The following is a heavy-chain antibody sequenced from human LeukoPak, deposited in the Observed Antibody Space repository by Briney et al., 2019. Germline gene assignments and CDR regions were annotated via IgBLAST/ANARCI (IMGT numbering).Heavy chain of an antibody. CDR3: GRGLNWNYPYAFDI. V-gene: IGHV1-69*05. CDR1: GGTFSSYA. D-gene: IGHD1-7*01. J-gene: IGHJ3*02. CDR2: IIPIFGTA. Sequence: GASVKVSCKASGGTFSSYAISWVRQAPGQGLEWMGGIIPIFGTANYAQKFQGRVTITTDESTSTAYMELSSLRSEDTAVYYCGRGLNWNYPYAFDIWGQGTMVTVSS.